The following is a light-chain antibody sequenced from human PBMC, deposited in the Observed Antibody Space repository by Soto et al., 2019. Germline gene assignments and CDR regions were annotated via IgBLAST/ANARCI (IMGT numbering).Light chain of an antibody. CDR2: EAS. CDR1: QSVRNY. Sequence: EIVLTQSPATLSLSPGARATLSCRASQSVRNYLAWYQQKPGQAPRLLISEASNRATGIPARFSGSGSGPDFTLTISSLEPEDSAIYYCQQRTNWPPLTFGQGTKVDIK. CDR3: QQRTNWPPLT. J-gene: IGKJ1*01. V-gene: IGKV3-11*01.